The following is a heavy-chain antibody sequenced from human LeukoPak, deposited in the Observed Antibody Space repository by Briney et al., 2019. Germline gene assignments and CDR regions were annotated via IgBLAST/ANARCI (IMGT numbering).Heavy chain of an antibody. Sequence: GGSLRLSCAASGLTFSSFAMNWVRQAPGKGLEWVSTISGSGGSTYYADSVKGRFTISRDNSKSTLYLQLNNLRAEDTALYYCARTVSDYGTEYHFDYWGQGALVTVSS. V-gene: IGHV3-23*01. J-gene: IGHJ4*02. CDR3: ARTVSDYGTEYHFDY. CDR2: ISGSGGST. D-gene: IGHD4-17*01. CDR1: GLTFSSFA.